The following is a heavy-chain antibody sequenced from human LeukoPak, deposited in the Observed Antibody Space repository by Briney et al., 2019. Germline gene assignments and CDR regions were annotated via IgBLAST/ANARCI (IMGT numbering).Heavy chain of an antibody. CDR2: INPNSGGT. CDR3: ARDAAAAGTYYYYMDV. D-gene: IGHD6-13*01. Sequence: ASVKVSCKASGYTFTGYYMHWVRQAPGQGLEWMGWINPNSGGTNYAQKFQGRDTMTRDTSISTAYMELSRLRSDDTAVYYCARDAAAAGTYYYYMDVWGKGTTVTVSS. CDR1: GYTFTGYY. V-gene: IGHV1-2*02. J-gene: IGHJ6*03.